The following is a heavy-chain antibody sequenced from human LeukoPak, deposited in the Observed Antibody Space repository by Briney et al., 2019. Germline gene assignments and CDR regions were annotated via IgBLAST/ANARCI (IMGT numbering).Heavy chain of an antibody. CDR3: ARHAGAQIVVVINPFDY. Sequence: SETLSLTCTVSGGSISSTSYYWGWIRQPPGKGLEWIGSIYYSGTTYYNPSLKSRVTISVDTSKNQFSLKLSSVTAADTAVYYRARHAGAQIVVVINPFDYWGQGTLVTVSS. CDR1: GGSISSTSYY. J-gene: IGHJ4*02. CDR2: IYYSGTT. D-gene: IGHD3-22*01. V-gene: IGHV4-39*01.